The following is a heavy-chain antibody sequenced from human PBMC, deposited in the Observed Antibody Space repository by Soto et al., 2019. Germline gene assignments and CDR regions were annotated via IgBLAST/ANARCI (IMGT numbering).Heavy chain of an antibody. CDR3: ARQDYDILTGYNYFDY. J-gene: IGHJ4*02. CDR1: GFTFSSYW. Sequence: GGSLRLSCAASGFTFSSYWMHWVRQAPGKGLVWVSRINSDGSSTSYADSVKGRFTISRDNAKNTLYLQMNSLRAEDTAVYYCARQDYDILTGYNYFDYWGQGTLVTVSS. D-gene: IGHD3-9*01. CDR2: INSDGSST. V-gene: IGHV3-74*01.